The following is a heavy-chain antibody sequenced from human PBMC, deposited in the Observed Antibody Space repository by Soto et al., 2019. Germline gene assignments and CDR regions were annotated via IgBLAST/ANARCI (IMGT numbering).Heavy chain of an antibody. CDR2: ISGSGGST. V-gene: IGHV3-23*01. CDR1: GITFSSYA. D-gene: IGHD3-3*01. Sequence: PGGSLRLSCAASGITFSSYAMSWVRQAPGKGLEWVSAISGSGGSTYYADSVKGRFTISRDNSKNTLYLQMNSLRAEDTAVYYCAKVSASITIFGVVLENYYGMDVWGQGTTVTVSS. J-gene: IGHJ6*02. CDR3: AKVSASITIFGVVLENYYGMDV.